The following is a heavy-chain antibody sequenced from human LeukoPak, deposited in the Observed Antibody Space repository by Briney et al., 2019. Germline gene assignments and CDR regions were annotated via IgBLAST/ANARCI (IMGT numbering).Heavy chain of an antibody. J-gene: IGHJ4*02. Sequence: GRSLRLSCAASRFTFSSYTMHWVRQAPGKGLEWVSLISYDGSNKYYADSVKGRFTISRDNSKNTLYLQMNSLRAEDTAVYYCARGSRFRQWPNHRSDYWGQGTLVTVSS. D-gene: IGHD6-19*01. CDR2: ISYDGSNK. V-gene: IGHV3-30*04. CDR1: RFTFSSYT. CDR3: ARGSRFRQWPNHRSDY.